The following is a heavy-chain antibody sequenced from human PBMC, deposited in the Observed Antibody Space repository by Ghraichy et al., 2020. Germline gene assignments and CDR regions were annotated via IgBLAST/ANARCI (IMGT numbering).Heavy chain of an antibody. Sequence: GGSLRLSCSASGFIFNNYAMYWVRQAPGKGLEFVSTINNNGDTTSYADSVKGRFTLSRDNSKNTLYLQMSSLRPDDTAVYYCVKIGCSGGSCYGQVEYWGRGTLVTVSS. CDR1: GFIFNNYA. D-gene: IGHD2-15*01. CDR2: INNNGDTT. V-gene: IGHV3-64D*08. CDR3: VKIGCSGGSCYGQVEY. J-gene: IGHJ4*02.